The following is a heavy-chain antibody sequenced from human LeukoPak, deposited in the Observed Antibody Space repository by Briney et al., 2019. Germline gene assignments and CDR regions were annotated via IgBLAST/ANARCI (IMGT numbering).Heavy chain of an antibody. J-gene: IGHJ4*02. CDR3: ASDPGDRVVGNFGS. V-gene: IGHV1-69*05. Sequence: GASVKVSCKASGGTFTNYAISWVRQAPGQGLEWMGGIIPIFGTANYAQKFQGRVPITTDESTSTAYMELSSLRSEDTAVYYCASDPGDRVVGNFGSWGQGTLVTVSS. CDR2: IIPIFGTA. D-gene: IGHD3-3*01. CDR1: GGTFTNYA.